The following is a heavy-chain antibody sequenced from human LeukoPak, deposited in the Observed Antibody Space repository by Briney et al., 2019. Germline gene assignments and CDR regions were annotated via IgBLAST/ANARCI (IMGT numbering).Heavy chain of an antibody. CDR3: ARDRGERDSSWSLPAHGFDI. D-gene: IGHD6-13*01. CDR2: ISAYNGNT. Sequence: ASVKVSCKASGYTFTIYGISWVRQAPGQGLEWMGWISAYNGNTNYAQKLQGRVTMTTDTSTSTAYMELRSLRPEDTAMYYCARDRGERDSSWSLPAHGFDIWGQGTMVTVSS. CDR1: GYTFTIYG. V-gene: IGHV1-18*01. J-gene: IGHJ3*02.